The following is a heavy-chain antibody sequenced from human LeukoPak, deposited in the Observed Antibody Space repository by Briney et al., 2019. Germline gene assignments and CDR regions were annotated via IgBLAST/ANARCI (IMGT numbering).Heavy chain of an antibody. Sequence: SETLSLTCTVSGGSISSSSYYWGWIRQPPGKGLGWIGSIYYSGSTYYNPSLKSRVTISVDTSKNQFSLKLSSVAAADTAVYYCARDPRRVYYYDSSGYQHYDYWGQGTLVTVSS. CDR2: IYYSGST. J-gene: IGHJ4*02. CDR1: GGSISSSSYY. D-gene: IGHD3-22*01. V-gene: IGHV4-39*07. CDR3: ARDPRRVYYYDSSGYQHYDY.